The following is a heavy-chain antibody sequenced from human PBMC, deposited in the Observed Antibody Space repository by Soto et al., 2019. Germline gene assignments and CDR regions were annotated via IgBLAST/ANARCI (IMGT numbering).Heavy chain of an antibody. CDR1: GYIFVNYG. Sequence: QVQLVQSGDEVRKPGSSVKVSCKASGYIFVNYGIAWVRQAPGQGLEWMGWISPYSGNTHYASKVPGRLTMTTDTXXATASMDLGSLTSDDTAAYYCARVDNYVAPPPQDVWGQGTTVTVSS. D-gene: IGHD3-16*01. J-gene: IGHJ6*02. CDR3: ARVDNYVAPPPQDV. CDR2: ISPYSGNT. V-gene: IGHV1-18*01.